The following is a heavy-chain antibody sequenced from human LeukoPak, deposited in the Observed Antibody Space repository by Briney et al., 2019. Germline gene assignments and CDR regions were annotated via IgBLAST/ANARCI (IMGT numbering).Heavy chain of an antibody. CDR3: ARDQEWSNWFDP. Sequence: ASVKVSCKASGYTFTSYGISWVRQAPEQGLEWMGWISAYNGNTNYAQKLQGRVTMTRDTSTSTVYMELRSLRSDDTAVYYCARDQEWSNWFDPWGQGTLVTVSS. CDR2: ISAYNGNT. D-gene: IGHD3-3*01. CDR1: GYTFTSYG. J-gene: IGHJ5*02. V-gene: IGHV1-18*01.